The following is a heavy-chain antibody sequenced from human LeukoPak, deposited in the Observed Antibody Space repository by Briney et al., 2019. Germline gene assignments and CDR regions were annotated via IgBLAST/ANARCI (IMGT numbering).Heavy chain of an antibody. V-gene: IGHV3-53*01. D-gene: IGHD2-21*02. CDR1: GFTVSSNY. CDR2: IYSGGGT. J-gene: IGHJ4*02. Sequence: GGSPRLSCAASGFTVSSNYMTWVRQAPGKGLEWVSVIYSGGGTYYADSVKGRFTISRDNSKNTLYLQMNSLGAEDTAVYYCARAVTVVTAIHDWGQGTLVTVSS. CDR3: ARAVTVVTAIHD.